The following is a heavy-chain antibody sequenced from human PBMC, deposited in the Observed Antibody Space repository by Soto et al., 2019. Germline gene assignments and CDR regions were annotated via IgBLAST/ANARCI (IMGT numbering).Heavy chain of an antibody. CDR2: ISSNGGST. CDR3: VKDGGGYEYYYGMDV. Sequence: GGSLRLSCSASGFTFSSYAMHWVRQAPGKGLEYVSAISSNGGSTYYADSVKGRFTISRDNSKNTPYLQMSSLRAEDTAVYYCVKDGGGYEYYYGMDVWGQGTTVTVSS. D-gene: IGHD2-15*01. J-gene: IGHJ6*02. CDR1: GFTFSSYA. V-gene: IGHV3-64D*06.